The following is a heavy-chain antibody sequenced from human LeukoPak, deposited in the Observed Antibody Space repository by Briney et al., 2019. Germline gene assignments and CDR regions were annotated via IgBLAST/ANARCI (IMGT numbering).Heavy chain of an antibody. CDR3: ARGGWGSSWYEAMYYYYYMDV. V-gene: IGHV1-8*02. Sequence: GASVNVSCKASGYTFTGYYMHWVRQAPGQGLEWMGWMNPNSGNTGYAQKFQGRVTMTRNTSISTAYMELSSLRSEDTAVYYCARGGWGSSWYEAMYYYYYMDVWGKGTTVTISS. CDR1: GYTFTGYY. J-gene: IGHJ6*03. CDR2: MNPNSGNT. D-gene: IGHD6-13*01.